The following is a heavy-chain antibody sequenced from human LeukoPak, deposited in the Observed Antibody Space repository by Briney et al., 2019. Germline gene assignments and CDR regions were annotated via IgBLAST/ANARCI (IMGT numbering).Heavy chain of an antibody. D-gene: IGHD3-10*01. CDR2: IYYSGST. Sequence: PSEXLSLTCTVSGGSISSGDYYWRWIRQPPGKGLEWIGYIYYSGSTYYNPSLKSRVTISVDTSKNQFSLKLSSVTAADTAVYYCARDHYGSGMFDYWGQGTLVTVSS. J-gene: IGHJ4*02. V-gene: IGHV4-30-4*08. CDR3: ARDHYGSGMFDY. CDR1: GGSISSGDYY.